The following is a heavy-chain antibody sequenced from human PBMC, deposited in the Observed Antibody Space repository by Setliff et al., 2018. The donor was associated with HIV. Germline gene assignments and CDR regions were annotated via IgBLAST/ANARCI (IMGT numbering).Heavy chain of an antibody. CDR2: IRYDGDNK. J-gene: IGHJ4*02. CDR3: ARGVGDYVWGSYRYYFDY. V-gene: IGHV3-30*02. D-gene: IGHD3-16*02. CDR1: GFTFSGYG. Sequence: GGSLRLSCAASGFTFSGYGMYWVRQAPGKGLEWVAFIRYDGDNKYYADSVKGRFTISRDNAKNSLFLQMNSLRAEDTAVYFCARGVGDYVWGSYRYYFDYWGRGTLVTVS.